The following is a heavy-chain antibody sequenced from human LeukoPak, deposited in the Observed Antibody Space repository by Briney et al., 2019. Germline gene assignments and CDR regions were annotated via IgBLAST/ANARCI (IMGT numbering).Heavy chain of an antibody. D-gene: IGHD3-10*01. J-gene: IGHJ6*02. CDR1: GGSISSYY. Sequence: SETLSLTCTVSGGSISSYYWSWIRQPPGKGLEWIGYIYYSGSTNYNPSLKSRVTISVDTSKNQFYLKLSSVTAADTAVYYCARSMVRGWGGMDVWGQGTTVTVSS. V-gene: IGHV4-59*08. CDR2: IYYSGST. CDR3: ARSMVRGWGGMDV.